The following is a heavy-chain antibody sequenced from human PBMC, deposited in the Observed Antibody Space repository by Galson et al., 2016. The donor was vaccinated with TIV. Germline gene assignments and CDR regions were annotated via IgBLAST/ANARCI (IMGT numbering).Heavy chain of an antibody. CDR1: GFTFGDFA. CDR2: ISFNSGDI. V-gene: IGHV3-9*03. D-gene: IGHD3-16*01. Sequence: SLRLSCAASGFTFGDFAMHWVRQTPGKGLEWVSGISFNSGDIGYGDSVRGRFTISRDNAKNTLYLQLNSLRPEDMGSYYCAKDNAYGDTSNFDAFDIWGQGTMVTISS. J-gene: IGHJ3*02. CDR3: AKDNAYGDTSNFDAFDI.